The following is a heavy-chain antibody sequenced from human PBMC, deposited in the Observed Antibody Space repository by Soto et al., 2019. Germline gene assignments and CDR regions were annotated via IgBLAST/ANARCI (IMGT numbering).Heavy chain of an antibody. Sequence: ASVKVSCKTSGYTFTSYGISWLRQAPGQGLEWMGWISTYNGNTNYAQKLQGRVTMTTDTSTSTAYMELRSLRSDDTAVYYCARGQFCSGGTCYPRGWFDPWGQGTLVTVSS. J-gene: IGHJ5*02. CDR2: ISTYNGNT. CDR3: ARGQFCSGGTCYPRGWFDP. CDR1: GYTFTSYG. V-gene: IGHV1-18*01. D-gene: IGHD2-15*01.